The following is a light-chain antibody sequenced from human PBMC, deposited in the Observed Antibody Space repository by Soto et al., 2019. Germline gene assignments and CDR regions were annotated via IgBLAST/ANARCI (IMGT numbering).Light chain of an antibody. CDR3: MQSTQLPRT. CDR1: QSLLHITGETF. Sequence: DVVMTQTPLSLSVAPGQPASISCKSSQSLLHITGETFLFWYLQKPGQSPQLLIYEVSTRVSGVPDRFSGSGSGTDFTLEISRVETDDVGIYYCMQSTQLPRTFAQGTRLEIK. V-gene: IGKV2D-29*02. CDR2: EVS. J-gene: IGKJ5*01.